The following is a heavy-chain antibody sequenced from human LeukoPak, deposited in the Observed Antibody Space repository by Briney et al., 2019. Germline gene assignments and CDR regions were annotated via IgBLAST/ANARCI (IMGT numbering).Heavy chain of an antibody. Sequence: SETLSLTCTVSGGSISSYYWSWIRQPPGKGLEWIGYIYYSGSTNYNPSLKSRVTISVDTSKNQFSLKLSSVTAADTAVYYCARDNGNNYGNYYYYYGMDVWGQGTTVTVSS. CDR3: ARDNGNNYGNYYYYYGMDV. J-gene: IGHJ6*02. D-gene: IGHD1/OR15-1a*01. CDR1: GGSISSYY. CDR2: IYYSGST. V-gene: IGHV4-59*01.